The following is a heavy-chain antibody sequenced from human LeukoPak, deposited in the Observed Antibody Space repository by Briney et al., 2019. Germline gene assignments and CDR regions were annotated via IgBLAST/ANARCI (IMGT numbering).Heavy chain of an antibody. Sequence: KPSETLSLTCTVSGDSISSSSYYWGWIRQPPGKGLEWIGSINYSGNTYYNPSLKNRVTISVDTSKNQFSLKLSSVTAADTAVYYCARSLSTTGLRWGQGTLVTVSS. CDR1: GDSISSSSYY. CDR2: INYSGNT. D-gene: IGHD1-1*01. CDR3: ARSLSTTGLR. J-gene: IGHJ4*02. V-gene: IGHV4-39*01.